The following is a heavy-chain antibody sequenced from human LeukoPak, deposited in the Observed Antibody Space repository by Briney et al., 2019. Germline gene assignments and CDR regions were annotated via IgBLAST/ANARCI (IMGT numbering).Heavy chain of an antibody. CDR3: ARVRHHRFGELFP. V-gene: IGHV3-21*01. D-gene: IGHD3-10*01. CDR1: GFTFSSYS. CDR2: ISSSSSYI. J-gene: IGHJ4*02. Sequence: PGGSLRLSCAASGFTFSSYSMNWVRQAPGKGLEWVSSISSSSSYIYHADSVKGRFTISRDNAKNSLYLQMNSLRAEDTAVYYCARVRHHRFGELFPWGQGTRVTVSS.